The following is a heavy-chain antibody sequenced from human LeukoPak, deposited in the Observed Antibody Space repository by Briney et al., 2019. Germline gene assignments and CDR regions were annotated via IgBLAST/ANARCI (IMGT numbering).Heavy chain of an antibody. Sequence: PGGPLRLSCAASGFTFSSYAMGWVRQAPGKGLEWVSSISGSGDSIDYVDSVKGRFTISRDNSKKTLYLQMNNLRAEDTAVYYCAMGWNGDYVIDYWGQGTLVTVSS. V-gene: IGHV3-23*01. J-gene: IGHJ4*02. CDR1: GFTFSSYA. CDR2: ISGSGDSI. D-gene: IGHD4-17*01. CDR3: AMGWNGDYVIDY.